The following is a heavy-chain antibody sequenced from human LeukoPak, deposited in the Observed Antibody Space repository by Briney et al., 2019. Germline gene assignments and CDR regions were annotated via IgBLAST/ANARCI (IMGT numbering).Heavy chain of an antibody. D-gene: IGHD3-10*01. Sequence: GGSLRLSCAASGFTFSTYAMTWVRQAPGKGLEWVSLISGTGGSTYCADSVKGRFTISRDNSKNTLFLQMNSLKTEDTAVYYCATFYYGSGTYYPYYYYYYMDVWGKGTTVTISS. CDR3: ATFYYGSGTYYPYYYYYYMDV. V-gene: IGHV3-23*01. CDR1: GFTFSTYA. CDR2: ISGTGGST. J-gene: IGHJ6*03.